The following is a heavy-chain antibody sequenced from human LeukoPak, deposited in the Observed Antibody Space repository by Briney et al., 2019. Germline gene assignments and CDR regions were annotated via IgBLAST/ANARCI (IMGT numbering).Heavy chain of an antibody. CDR1: GFTFSSYS. CDR2: ISSSSSYI. V-gene: IGHV3-21*01. Sequence: GGSLRLSCAASGFTFSSYSMNWVRQAPGKGLEWVSSISSSSSYIYYADSVKGRFTISRDNAKNSLYLQMNSLRAEDTAVYYCARSGVRFGETRGYWGQGTLVTVSS. J-gene: IGHJ4*02. CDR3: ARSGVRFGETRGY. D-gene: IGHD3-10*01.